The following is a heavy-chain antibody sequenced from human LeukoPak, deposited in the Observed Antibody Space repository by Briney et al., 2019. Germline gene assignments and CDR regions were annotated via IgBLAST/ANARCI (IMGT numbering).Heavy chain of an antibody. D-gene: IGHD3-9*01. CDR2: IYYSGST. V-gene: IGHV4-59*12. CDR1: GGSISSYY. J-gene: IGHJ4*02. Sequence: SETLSLTCTVSGGSISSYYWSWIRQPPGKGLEWIGYIYYSGSTNYNPSLKSRVTISVDTSKNQFSLKLSSVTAADTAVYYCARGRYPTIFFDYWGQGTLVTVSS. CDR3: ARGRYPTIFFDY.